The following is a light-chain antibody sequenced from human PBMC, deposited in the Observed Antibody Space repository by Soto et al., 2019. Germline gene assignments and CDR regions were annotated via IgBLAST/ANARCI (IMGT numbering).Light chain of an antibody. Sequence: DIQMTQTPPSLSASIGDRVTITCRASQGIGKFLAWYQHKSGRVPNLLIYAASTLQSGVPSRFSVSGSGTDFTLTISSLQPEDVATYYCQKYDSAPLFTFGPGTRVDV. CDR1: QGIGKF. CDR3: QKYDSAPLFT. V-gene: IGKV1-27*01. J-gene: IGKJ3*01. CDR2: AAS.